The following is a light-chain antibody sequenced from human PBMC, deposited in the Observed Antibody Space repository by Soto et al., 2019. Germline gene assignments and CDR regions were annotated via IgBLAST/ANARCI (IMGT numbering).Light chain of an antibody. CDR3: GTWDHSVSGYV. J-gene: IGLJ1*01. Sequence: SALTQPPSVSAAPGQQVTISCSGSSSNIGNNYVSWFQHLPGATPKLLIYENNRRPTGIPDRFSGSKSATSATLGITGLQTGDEADYYCGTWDHSVSGYVFGTGTKVTVL. CDR1: SSNIGNNY. CDR2: ENN. V-gene: IGLV1-51*02.